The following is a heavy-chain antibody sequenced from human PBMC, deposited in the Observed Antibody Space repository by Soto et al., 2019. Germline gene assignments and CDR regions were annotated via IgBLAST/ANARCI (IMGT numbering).Heavy chain of an antibody. J-gene: IGHJ6*02. V-gene: IGHV3-7*01. CDR2: IKQDGSEK. CDR1: GFTFSSYW. CDR3: ARDTYGSGSYLNYYYYGMDV. Sequence: PGGSLRLSCAASGFTFSSYWMSWVRQAPGKGLEWVANIKQDGSEKYYVDSVKGRFTISRDNAKNSLYLQMNSLRAEDTAVYYCARDTYGSGSYLNYYYYGMDVWGQGTTVTVSS. D-gene: IGHD3-10*01.